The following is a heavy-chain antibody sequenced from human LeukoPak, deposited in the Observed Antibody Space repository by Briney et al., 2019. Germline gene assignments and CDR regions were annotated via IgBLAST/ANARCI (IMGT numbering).Heavy chain of an antibody. Sequence: GGSLRLSCAASGFTFSSYSMNWVRQAPGKGLEWVANIKQDGSEKYYVDSVKGRFTISRDNAKNSLYLQMNTLRAEDTAVCYCARMDYWGQGTLVTVYS. CDR3: ARMDY. J-gene: IGHJ4*02. V-gene: IGHV3-7*01. CDR2: IKQDGSEK. CDR1: GFTFSSYS.